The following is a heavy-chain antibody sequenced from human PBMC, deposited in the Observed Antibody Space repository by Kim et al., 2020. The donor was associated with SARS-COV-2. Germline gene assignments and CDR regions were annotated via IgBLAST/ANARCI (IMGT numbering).Heavy chain of an antibody. Sequence: SETLSLTCTVSGGSISSYYWSWIRQPPGKGLEWIGYIYYSGSTNYNPSLKSRVTISVDTSKNQSSLQLSSVTAADTAVYYCAREAADGAFDIWGKGAMVT. CDR1: GGSISSYY. CDR3: AREAADGAFDI. D-gene: IGHD6-13*01. CDR2: IYYSGST. J-gene: IGHJ3*02. V-gene: IGHV4-59*13.